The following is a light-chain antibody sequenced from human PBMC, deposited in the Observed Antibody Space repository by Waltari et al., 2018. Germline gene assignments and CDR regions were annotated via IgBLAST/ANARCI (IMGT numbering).Light chain of an antibody. CDR3: QQYNNWPPLFT. CDR1: QSVSSN. V-gene: IGKV3-15*01. Sequence: EIVMTQSPAPLSVSPGERATLSCRASQSVSSNLPRYQQKPGQAPMLLIYGASTRATGIPARFSGSGSGTEFTLTISSLQSEDFAVYYCQQYNNWPPLFTFGPGTKVDIK. J-gene: IGKJ3*01. CDR2: GAS.